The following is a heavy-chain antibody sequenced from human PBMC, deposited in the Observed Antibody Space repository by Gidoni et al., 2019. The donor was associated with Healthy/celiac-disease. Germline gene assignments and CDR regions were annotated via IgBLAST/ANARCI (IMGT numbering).Heavy chain of an antibody. CDR1: GGSISSYY. CDR3: ARGAAAEGWFDP. Sequence: QVQLQESGPGLVKPSETLSLTCTVSGGSISSYYWSWIRQPPGKGLEWIGYIYYSGSTNYNPSLKSRVTISVDTSKNQFSLKLSSVTAADTAVYYCARGAAAEGWFDPWGQGTLVTVSS. D-gene: IGHD6-13*01. J-gene: IGHJ5*02. CDR2: IYYSGST. V-gene: IGHV4-59*01.